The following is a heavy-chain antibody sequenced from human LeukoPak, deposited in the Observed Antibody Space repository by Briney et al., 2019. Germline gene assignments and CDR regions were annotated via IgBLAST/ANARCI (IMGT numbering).Heavy chain of an antibody. D-gene: IGHD3-22*01. CDR1: GFRFTSHS. CDR2: INSRGTDM. J-gene: IGHJ4*02. Sequence: GGSLRLSCAASGFRFTSHSIFWVRQAPGKGLEWISCINSRGTDMYHADSVKGRVTISRDDAKNSVFLLMNSLRAEDTAVYYCARGRGSMIIVETTDYWGQGTLVTVSS. V-gene: IGHV3-21*01. CDR3: ARGRGSMIIVETTDY.